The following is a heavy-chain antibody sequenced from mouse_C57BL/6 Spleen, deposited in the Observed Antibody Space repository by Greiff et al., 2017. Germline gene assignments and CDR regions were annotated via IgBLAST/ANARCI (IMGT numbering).Heavy chain of an antibody. Sequence: VQLQQPGAELVKPGASVKLSCKASGYTFTSYWMQWVKQRPGQGLEWIGEIDPSDSYTNYNQKFKGKATLTVDTSSSTAYMQLSSLTSEDSAVYYCARSKGTEDFACWGQGTLVTVSA. CDR2: IDPSDSYT. CDR3: ARSKGTEDFAC. V-gene: IGHV1-50*01. J-gene: IGHJ3*01. D-gene: IGHD3-3*01. CDR1: GYTFTSYW.